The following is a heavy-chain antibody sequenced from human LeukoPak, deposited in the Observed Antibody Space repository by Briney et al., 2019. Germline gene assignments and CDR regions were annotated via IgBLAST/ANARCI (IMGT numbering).Heavy chain of an antibody. CDR2: INPSGGST. CDR1: GYTFTSYY. D-gene: IGHD1-26*01. Sequence: ASVKVSCKASGYTFTSYYMNWVRQAPAQGLEWMGIINPSGGSTSYAQKFQGRVTMTSDTSTSTVYMELSSLRSEDTAVYYCARYSGSYLDWGQGTRVTVSS. CDR3: ARYSGSYLD. V-gene: IGHV1-46*01. J-gene: IGHJ4*02.